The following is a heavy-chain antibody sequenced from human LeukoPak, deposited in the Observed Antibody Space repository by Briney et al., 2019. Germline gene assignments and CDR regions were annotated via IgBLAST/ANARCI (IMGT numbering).Heavy chain of an antibody. CDR1: GGSISSYY. J-gene: IGHJ3*02. Sequence: SETLSLTCAVSGGSISSYYWSWIRQPPGKGLEWIGYIYHSGSTYYNPSLKSRVTISVDRSKNQFSLKLSSVTAADTAVYYCARGGDSSGYYSYGAFDIWGQGTMVTVSS. CDR2: IYHSGST. D-gene: IGHD3-22*01. CDR3: ARGGDSSGYYSYGAFDI. V-gene: IGHV4-59*12.